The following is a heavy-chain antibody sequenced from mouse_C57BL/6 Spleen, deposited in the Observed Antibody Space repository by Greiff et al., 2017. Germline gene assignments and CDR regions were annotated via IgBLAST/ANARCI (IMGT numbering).Heavy chain of an antibody. V-gene: IGHV5-9*01. CDR3: ARLFTTVVANAMDY. Sequence: EVQLVESGGGLVKPGGSLKLSCAASGFTFSSYTMSWVRQTPEKRLEWVATISGGGGNTYYPDSVKGRFTISRDNAKNTLYLQMSSLRSEDTALYYCARLFTTVVANAMDYWGQGTSVTVSS. CDR2: ISGGGGNT. J-gene: IGHJ4*01. CDR1: GFTFSSYT. D-gene: IGHD1-1*01.